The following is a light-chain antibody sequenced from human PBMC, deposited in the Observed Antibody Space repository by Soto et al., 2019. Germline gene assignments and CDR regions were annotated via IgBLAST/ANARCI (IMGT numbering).Light chain of an antibody. CDR3: QQSYSTPST. Sequence: DIQMTQSPSSLSASVGDRVTITCRASQSISSYLNWYQQKPGKAPKLLIYAASSLQSGVPSRFSGSGSGTDFTLTISSLQPEDFATYYCQQSYSTPSTLGQGTKLDIK. J-gene: IGKJ2*01. CDR2: AAS. V-gene: IGKV1-39*01. CDR1: QSISSY.